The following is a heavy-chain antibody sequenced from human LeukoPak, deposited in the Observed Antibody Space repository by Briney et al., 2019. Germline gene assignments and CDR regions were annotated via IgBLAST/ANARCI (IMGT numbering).Heavy chain of an antibody. V-gene: IGHV3-30*01. J-gene: IGHJ4*02. CDR3: ARDPYFDSSGYPYYFDY. D-gene: IGHD3-22*01. Sequence: PGGSLRLSCAASGFSFSSYAMSWVRQAPGKGLEWVAVISYDGSKKYHADSVKGRFTISRDNSKNTLSLQMNSLRAEDTAVYYCARDPYFDSSGYPYYFDYWGQGTLVTVSS. CDR1: GFSFSSYA. CDR2: ISYDGSKK.